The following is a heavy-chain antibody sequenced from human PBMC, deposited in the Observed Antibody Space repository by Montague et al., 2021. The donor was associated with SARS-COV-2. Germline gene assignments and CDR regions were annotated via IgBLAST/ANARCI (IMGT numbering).Heavy chain of an antibody. CDR1: GASVSSSD. D-gene: IGHD1-14*01. J-gene: IGHJ3*02. Sequence: SETLSLTCTVSGASVSSSDWGWIRQSPGKGLEWIGYSYGVGSTDYNPSLKSRVTISRDTSKNQFSLKVRSVTAADTAIYYCARETMTADAFDIWGQGTMVTVSS. V-gene: IGHV4-59*02. CDR2: SYGVGST. CDR3: ARETMTADAFDI.